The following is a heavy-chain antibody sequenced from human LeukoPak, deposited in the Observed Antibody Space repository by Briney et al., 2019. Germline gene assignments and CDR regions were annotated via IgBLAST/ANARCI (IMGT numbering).Heavy chain of an antibody. V-gene: IGHV1-46*01. D-gene: IGHD3-22*01. Sequence: ASVKVSCKASGYTFTSYYMHWVRQAPGQGLEWMGIINPSGGSTSYAQKFQGRVTMTRDMSTSTVYMELSSLRSEDTAVYYCARDILKRSYYDSSGYYYVTLPGDYWGQGTLVTVSS. CDR2: INPSGGST. CDR1: GYTFTSYY. J-gene: IGHJ4*02. CDR3: ARDILKRSYYDSSGYYYVTLPGDY.